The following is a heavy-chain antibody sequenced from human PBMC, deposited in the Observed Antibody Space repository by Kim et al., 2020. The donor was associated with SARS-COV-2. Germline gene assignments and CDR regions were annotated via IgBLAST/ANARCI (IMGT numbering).Heavy chain of an antibody. J-gene: IGHJ6*02. CDR1: GFTFSDYS. CDR3: ARDCKKGYGMDV. D-gene: IGHD2-15*01. Sequence: WGSLRLSCAASGFTFSDYSMNWVRQAPGKGLEWVSYISSLSTIYYADSVKGRFTISRDNAKNSLYLQMNSLRDEDTAVYYCARDCKKGYGMDVWGQGTTVTVSS. CDR2: ISSLSTI. V-gene: IGHV3-48*02.